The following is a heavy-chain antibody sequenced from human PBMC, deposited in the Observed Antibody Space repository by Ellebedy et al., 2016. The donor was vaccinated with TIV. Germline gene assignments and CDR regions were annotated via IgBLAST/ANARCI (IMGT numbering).Heavy chain of an antibody. CDR1: GFTFGDYA. V-gene: IGHV3-49*03. Sequence: GESLKISCTASGFTFGDYAMSWFRQAPGKGLEWVGFIRSKAYGGTTEYAASVKGRFTISRDDSKSIAYLQMNSLKTEDTAVYYCTFSSGWYGIAFDIWGQGTMVTISS. D-gene: IGHD6-19*01. J-gene: IGHJ3*02. CDR3: TFSSGWYGIAFDI. CDR2: IRSKAYGGTT.